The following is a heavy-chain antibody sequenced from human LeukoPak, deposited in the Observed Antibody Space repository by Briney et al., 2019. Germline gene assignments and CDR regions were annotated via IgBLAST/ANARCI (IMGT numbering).Heavy chain of an antibody. V-gene: IGHV3-23*01. CDR2: ISDSGSLT. D-gene: IGHD6-19*01. Sequence: PGGSLRLSCAASGFAFSNLAMGWVRQAPGQGLEWVSVISDSGSLTYYADSVKGRFTISRDNSMNTLFLQMNSLRAEDTAVYYCAKDARRTNGWYFFDYWGQGTLVTVSS. J-gene: IGHJ4*02. CDR1: GFAFSNLA. CDR3: AKDARRTNGWYFFDY.